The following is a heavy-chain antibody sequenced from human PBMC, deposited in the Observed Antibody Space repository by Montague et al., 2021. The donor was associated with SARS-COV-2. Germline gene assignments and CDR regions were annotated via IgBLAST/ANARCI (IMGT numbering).Heavy chain of an antibody. CDR3: TRAVWGVHDY. J-gene: IGHJ4*02. CDR1: GDSVSSNSVS. D-gene: IGHD3-10*01. CDR2: TYYRSKWSN. V-gene: IGHV6-1*01. Sequence: CAISGDSVSSNSVSWNWIRQSPSRGLEWLGRTYYRSKWSNEYALTVKSRITITPDTSKNQLSLQLTSVTPEDTAVYYCTRAVWGVHDYWGQGSLVTVSS.